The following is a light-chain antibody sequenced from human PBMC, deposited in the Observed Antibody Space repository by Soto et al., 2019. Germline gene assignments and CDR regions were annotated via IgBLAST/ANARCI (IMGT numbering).Light chain of an antibody. CDR2: AAS. V-gene: IGKV1-27*01. J-gene: IGKJ4*01. CDR1: QGISNH. CDR3: QKYNSAPLT. Sequence: DIQMTQSPSSLSASVGDRVTITCRASQGISNHLAWYQQKPGKVPKLLICAASTLQTGVPSRFRGSGSGTDFTLAISSLQPEDAATYYCQKYNSAPLTFGGGTKVEIK.